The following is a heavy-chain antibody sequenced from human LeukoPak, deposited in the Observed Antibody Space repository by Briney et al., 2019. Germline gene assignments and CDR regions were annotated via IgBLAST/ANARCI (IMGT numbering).Heavy chain of an antibody. V-gene: IGHV5-51*01. Sequence: GESLKISCKGSGYSFTSYWIGWVRQMPGKGLEWMGIIYPGDSDTRYSPSFQGQVTISADKSISTAYLQWSSPKASDTAMYYCARARNYYDSSGYYDPLFDYWGQGTLVTVSS. CDR1: GYSFTSYW. CDR3: ARARNYYDSSGYYDPLFDY. J-gene: IGHJ4*02. D-gene: IGHD3-22*01. CDR2: IYPGDSDT.